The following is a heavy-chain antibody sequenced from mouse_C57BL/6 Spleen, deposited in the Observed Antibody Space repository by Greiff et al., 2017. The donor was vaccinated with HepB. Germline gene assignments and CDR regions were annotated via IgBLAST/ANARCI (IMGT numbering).Heavy chain of an antibody. Sequence: QVHVKQSGAELAKPGASVKLSCKASGYTFTSYWMHWVKQRPGQGLEWIGYINPSSGYTKYNQKFKDKATLTADKSSSTAYMQLSSLTYEDSAVYYCARGDYGNYAMDYWGQGTSVTVSS. V-gene: IGHV1-7*01. CDR2: INPSSGYT. J-gene: IGHJ4*01. CDR3: ARGDYGNYAMDY. CDR1: GYTFTSYW. D-gene: IGHD1-1*01.